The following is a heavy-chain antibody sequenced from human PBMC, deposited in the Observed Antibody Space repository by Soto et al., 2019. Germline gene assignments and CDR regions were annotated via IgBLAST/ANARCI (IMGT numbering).Heavy chain of an antibody. CDR1: GFTFSDYY. D-gene: IGHD6-19*01. Sequence: QVQLVESGGGLVKPGGSLRLSCAASGFTFSDYYMSWIRQAPGKGLEWVSYISSSGSTIYYADSVKGRFTISRDNAKNSLYLQTNCLGAEDTAGYYCARQAEGGGAVAAIDYWGQGTLVTVSS. V-gene: IGHV3-11*01. J-gene: IGHJ4*02. CDR2: ISSSGSTI. CDR3: ARQAEGGGAVAAIDY.